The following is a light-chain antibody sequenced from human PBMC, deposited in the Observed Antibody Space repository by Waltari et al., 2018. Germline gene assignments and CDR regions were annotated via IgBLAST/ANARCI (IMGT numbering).Light chain of an antibody. CDR1: SSDIGGYHF. J-gene: IGLJ3*02. V-gene: IGLV2-14*03. CDR3: CSYTSSRTVV. Sequence: QSALTHPASVSGSPGQSITISCTGSSSDIGGYHFVSWYQQHPGKAPKVMIYDVSNRPSGISDCLSGSKSGNTDSLTISGLQAEDEANYYCCSYTSSRTVVFGGGTKLTVL. CDR2: DVS.